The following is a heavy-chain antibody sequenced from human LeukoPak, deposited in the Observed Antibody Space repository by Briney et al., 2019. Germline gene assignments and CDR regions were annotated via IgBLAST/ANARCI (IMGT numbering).Heavy chain of an antibody. J-gene: IGHJ4*02. CDR2: INPSGGST. CDR3: ASHSGGWYADY. CDR1: GYTFTSYY. Sequence: GASVKVSCKASGYTFTSYYMYWVRQAPGQGLEWMGIINPSGGSTTYAQKFQGRVTMTRDMFTSTVYMELSSLRSEDTAVYYCASHSGGWYADYWGQGTLVTVSS. V-gene: IGHV1-46*01. D-gene: IGHD6-19*01.